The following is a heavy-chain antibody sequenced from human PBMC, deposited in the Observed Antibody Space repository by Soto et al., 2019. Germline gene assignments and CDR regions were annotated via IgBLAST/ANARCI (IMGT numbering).Heavy chain of an antibody. D-gene: IGHD3-22*01. CDR2: ISAYNGNT. CDR3: AKDKSESKYYYDSSGYLYY. V-gene: IGHV1-18*01. CDR1: GYTFTSYG. Sequence: ASVKVSCKASGYTFTSYGISWVRQAPGQGLEWMGWISAYNGNTNYAQKLQGRVTMTTDTSTSTAYMELRSLRSDDTAVYYCAKDKSESKYYYDSSGYLYYWGQGTLVTVSS. J-gene: IGHJ4*02.